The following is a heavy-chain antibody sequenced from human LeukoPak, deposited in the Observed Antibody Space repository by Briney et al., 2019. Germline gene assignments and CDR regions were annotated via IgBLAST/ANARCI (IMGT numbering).Heavy chain of an antibody. CDR3: ARALGVATILDY. V-gene: IGHV5-51*01. CDR1: GYRFTSYW. D-gene: IGHD5-12*01. J-gene: IGHJ4*02. Sequence: GESLQISCQGSGYRFTSYWIGWVRPMPGKGLEWMGIIYPGDSDTRYSPSFQGQVTISADKSISTAYLQWSSLKASDTAMYYCARALGVATILDYWGQGTLVTVSS. CDR2: IYPGDSDT.